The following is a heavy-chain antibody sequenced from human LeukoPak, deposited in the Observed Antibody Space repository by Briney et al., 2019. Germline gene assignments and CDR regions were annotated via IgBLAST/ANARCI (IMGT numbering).Heavy chain of an antibody. V-gene: IGHV1-2*02. CDR2: INPNSGGT. CDR3: AAARVYDFWSGYYDY. Sequence: APVKVSCKASGYTFTGYYMHWVRQAPGQGLEWMGWINPNSGGTNYAQKFQGRVTMTRDTSISTAYMELSRLRSDDTAVYYCAAARVYDFWSGYYDYWGQGTLVTVSS. D-gene: IGHD3-3*01. J-gene: IGHJ4*02. CDR1: GYTFTGYY.